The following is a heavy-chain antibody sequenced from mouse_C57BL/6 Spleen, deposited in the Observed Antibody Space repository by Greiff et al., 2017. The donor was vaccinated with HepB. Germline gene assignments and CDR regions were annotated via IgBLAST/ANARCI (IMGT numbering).Heavy chain of an antibody. CDR3: ASGLSALYFDY. J-gene: IGHJ2*01. Sequence: VQLQQPGAELVKPGASVKLSCTASGFNFNDYYMHWVKQRTEQGLEWIGRIDPEDGETKYAPKFQGKATITADTSSNTAYLQLSSLTSEDAAVYYCASGLSALYFDYWGQGTTLTVSS. CDR2: IDPEDGET. V-gene: IGHV14-2*01. D-gene: IGHD3-1*01. CDR1: GFNFNDYY.